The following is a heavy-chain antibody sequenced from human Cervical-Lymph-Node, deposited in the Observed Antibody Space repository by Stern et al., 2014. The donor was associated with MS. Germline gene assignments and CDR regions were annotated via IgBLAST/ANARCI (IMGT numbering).Heavy chain of an antibody. CDR1: SYSISSGYY. V-gene: IGHV4-38-2*02. J-gene: IGHJ5*02. Sequence: QVQLVESGPGLVKPSETLSLTCTVSSYSISSGYYWGWIRQPPGKGLERIGTIYHSGSTYYNPSLQSRVTISVATPKNTFSLKLISLTAADTAMYYCAREEQQLVHGNWFDPWGQGTLVTVSS. D-gene: IGHD6-13*01. CDR2: IYHSGST. CDR3: AREEQQLVHGNWFDP.